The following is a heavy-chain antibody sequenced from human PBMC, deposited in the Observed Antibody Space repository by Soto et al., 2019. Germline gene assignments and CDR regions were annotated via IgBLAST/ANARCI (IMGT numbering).Heavy chain of an antibody. D-gene: IGHD6-19*01. Sequence: SETLSLTCSVSGADINTYSWPWILQPAGKGLEWIGRIYTSASINYNPSLKGRVTLSVDTSTNQVSLRLASVTAADTAIYYCARDREAGYNFYYGMDVWGQGTTVTVSS. CDR1: GADINTYS. CDR3: ARDREAGYNFYYGMDV. V-gene: IGHV4-4*07. CDR2: IYTSASI. J-gene: IGHJ6*02.